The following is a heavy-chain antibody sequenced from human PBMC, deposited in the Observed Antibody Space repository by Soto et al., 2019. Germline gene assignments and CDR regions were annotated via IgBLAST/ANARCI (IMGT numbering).Heavy chain of an antibody. CDR3: ATIPRRGYWYGIDY. CDR2: IYFTGAT. D-gene: IGHD2-21*02. J-gene: IGHJ4*02. V-gene: IGHV4-31*03. CDR1: GGSISSGTSY. Sequence: QVQLQESGPGLVKPSQTLSLTCTVSGGSISSGTSYWTWIRPHPGEGLEWIGQIYFTGATYSNPSLRSRLSMSVDSSKNPFSPTLTSVTDADTGTYYSATIPRRGYWYGIDYWGQGTVVTVSS.